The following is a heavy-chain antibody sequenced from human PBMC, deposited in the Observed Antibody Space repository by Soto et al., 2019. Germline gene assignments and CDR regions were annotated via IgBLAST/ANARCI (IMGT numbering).Heavy chain of an antibody. CDR2: INHSGST. Sequence: SETLSLTCAVYGVSFSGYYWSWIRQPPGKGLEWIGEINHSGSTNYNPSLKSRVTISVDTSKNQFSLKLSSVTAADTAVYYCARAKAPLYSSSWYWFDPWGQGTLVTVSS. CDR3: ARAKAPLYSSSWYWFDP. J-gene: IGHJ5*02. D-gene: IGHD6-13*01. CDR1: GVSFSGYY. V-gene: IGHV4-34*01.